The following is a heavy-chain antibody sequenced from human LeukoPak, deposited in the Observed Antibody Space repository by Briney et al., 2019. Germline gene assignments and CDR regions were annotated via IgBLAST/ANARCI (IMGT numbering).Heavy chain of an antibody. Sequence: KPSETLSLTCTVSGGSISSYYWSWIRQPAGKGLEWIGRIYTSGSTNYNPSLKSRVTMSVDTSKSQFSPKLSSATAADTAVYYCARDGGDSLAVDYWGQGTLVTVSS. CDR3: ARDGGDSLAVDY. V-gene: IGHV4-4*07. D-gene: IGHD2-21*02. CDR1: GGSISSYY. CDR2: IYTSGST. J-gene: IGHJ4*02.